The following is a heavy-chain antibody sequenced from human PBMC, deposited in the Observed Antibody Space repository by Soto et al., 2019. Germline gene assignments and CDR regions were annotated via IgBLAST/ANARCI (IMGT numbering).Heavy chain of an antibody. CDR1: GFTVSSNF. CDR2: IYSDGNT. D-gene: IGHD1-1*01. CDR3: TKERPRTTWGGSYVVTATDY. J-gene: IGHJ4*02. V-gene: IGHV3-66*01. Sequence: EVQLVESGGGLVQPGGSLRLSCAASGFTVSSNFMSWIRQAPGKGLEWVSVIYSDGNTYYADSVKGRFIISRDNSKNTLYLQMNSLRAEDTAVYYCTKERPRTTWGGSYVVTATDYWGQGTLVTVSS.